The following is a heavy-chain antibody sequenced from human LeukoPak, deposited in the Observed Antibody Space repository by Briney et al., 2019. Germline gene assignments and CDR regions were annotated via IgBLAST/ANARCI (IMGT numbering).Heavy chain of an antibody. D-gene: IGHD3-22*01. J-gene: IGHJ6*03. CDR1: GYTFTSYA. CDR3: ARDSDRTPYDYYYYYMDV. CDR2: IIPIFGTA. V-gene: IGHV1-69*13. Sequence: GASVKVSCKASGYTFTSYAISWVRQAPGQGLEWMGGIIPIFGTANYAQKFQGRVTITADESTSTAYMELSSLRSEDTAVYYCARDSDRTPYDYYYYYMDVWGKGTTVTISS.